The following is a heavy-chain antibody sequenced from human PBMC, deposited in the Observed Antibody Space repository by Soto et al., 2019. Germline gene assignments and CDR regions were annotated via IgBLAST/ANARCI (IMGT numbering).Heavy chain of an antibody. CDR3: AREQVPPINWFDP. D-gene: IGHD3-9*01. Sequence: GASVKVSCKASGGTFSSYAISWVRQAPGQGLEWMGGIIPIFGTANYVQKFQGRVTITADESTSTAYMELSSLRSEDTAVYYCAREQVPPINWFDPWGQGTLVTVSS. V-gene: IGHV1-69*13. J-gene: IGHJ5*02. CDR2: IIPIFGTA. CDR1: GGTFSSYA.